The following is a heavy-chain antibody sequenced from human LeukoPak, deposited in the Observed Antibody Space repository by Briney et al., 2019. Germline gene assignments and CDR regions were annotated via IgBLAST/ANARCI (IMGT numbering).Heavy chain of an antibody. CDR1: GYTFTSYG. CDR2: ICAYKGNT. D-gene: IGHD1-7*01. V-gene: IGHV1-18*01. CDR3: ARGRITGTTSPMDV. J-gene: IGHJ6*03. Sequence: ASVNVSCKASGYTFTSYGSSWVRQAPGQGLDWMGWICAYKGNTNYAQKLQRRVTMTTDTSTSTAYMELSSLRSEDTAVYYCARGRITGTTSPMDVWGKGTTVTVSS.